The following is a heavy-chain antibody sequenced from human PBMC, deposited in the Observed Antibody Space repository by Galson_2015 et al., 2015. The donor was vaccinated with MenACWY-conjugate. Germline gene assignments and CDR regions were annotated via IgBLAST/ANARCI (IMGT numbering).Heavy chain of an antibody. CDR3: ARGGQGLEAAEDNWFDP. Sequence: SLRLSCAASGFTFSNYGMSWVRQAPGKGLEWVSAIGGNGDNTNYADSVKGRFTISRDNAKNTLYLQMNSLRAEDTAVYYCARGGQGLEAAEDNWFDPWGQGTLATVSS. J-gene: IGHJ5*02. CDR2: IGGNGDNT. CDR1: GFTFSNYG. V-gene: IGHV3-23*01. D-gene: IGHD6-13*01.